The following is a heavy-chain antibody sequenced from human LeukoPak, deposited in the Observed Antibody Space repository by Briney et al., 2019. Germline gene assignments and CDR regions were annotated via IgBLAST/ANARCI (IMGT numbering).Heavy chain of an antibody. J-gene: IGHJ4*02. CDR1: GGTFSSYA. CDR2: IIPIFGTA. V-gene: IGHV1-69*13. D-gene: IGHD3-10*01. CDR3: ARSGYYYGSGSYSYNFDY. Sequence: GASVKVSCKASGGTFSSYAISWVRQAPGQGLEWMGGIIPIFGTANYAQKFQGRVTITADEPTSTAYMELSSLRSEDTAVYYCARSGYYYGSGSYSYNFDYWGQGTLVTVSS.